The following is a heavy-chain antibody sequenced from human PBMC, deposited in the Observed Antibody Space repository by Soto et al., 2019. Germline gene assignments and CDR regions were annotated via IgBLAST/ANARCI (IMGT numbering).Heavy chain of an antibody. CDR3: VCGGNFFIY. CDR2: MDQDGSET. D-gene: IGHD3-16*01. CDR1: GFTFSTYW. Sequence: EVQLVESGGGLVQPGGSLRLSCAASGFTFSTYWMTWVRQPPGKGLEWVANMDQDGSETYYVDSVRGRFTVSRDNAKNSPYLQMNSLRVEYTAVYYCVCGGNFFIYWGQGTLVTVSP. V-gene: IGHV3-7*01. J-gene: IGHJ4*02.